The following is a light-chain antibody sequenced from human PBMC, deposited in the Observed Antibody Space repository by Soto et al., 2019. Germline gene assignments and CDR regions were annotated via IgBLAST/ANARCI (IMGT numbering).Light chain of an antibody. CDR2: AAS. J-gene: IGKJ1*01. CDR1: QGISNY. V-gene: IGKV1-27*01. CDR3: QKYNSAPWT. Sequence: DIQMTQSPSSLSASVGDRVTITCRTSQGISNYLAWYQQRPGKVPKLLIYAASTLQSGVPSRFTGSGSGTDFTLTISSLQPEDVATYYCQKYNSAPWTFGQGTKVEIK.